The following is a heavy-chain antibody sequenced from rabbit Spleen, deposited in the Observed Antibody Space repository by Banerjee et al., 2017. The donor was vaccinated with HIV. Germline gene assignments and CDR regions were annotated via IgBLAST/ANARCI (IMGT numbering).Heavy chain of an antibody. CDR3: ARDTASSFSSYGMDL. V-gene: IGHV1S40*01. D-gene: IGHD8-1*01. Sequence: QSLEESGGGLVKPGASLTLTCTASGFSFSSYWICWARQAPGKGLEWIACIYSGNSGSTDYASWAKGRFTISKTSSTTVTLQMTSLTVADTATYFCARDTASSFSSYGMDLWGQGTLVTVS. CDR2: IYSGNSGST. J-gene: IGHJ6*01. CDR1: GFSFSSYW.